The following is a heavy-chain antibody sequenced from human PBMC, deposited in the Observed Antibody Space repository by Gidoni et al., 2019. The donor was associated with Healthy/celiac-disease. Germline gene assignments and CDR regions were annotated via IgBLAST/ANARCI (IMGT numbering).Heavy chain of an antibody. V-gene: IGHV6-1*01. CDR1: GDSVSSNSAA. Sequence: QVQLQQSGPGLVKPSQTLSLTCAISGDSVSSNSAAWNWIRQSPSRGLEWLGRTYYRSKWYNDYAVSVKSRITINPDTSKNQFSLQLNSVTPEDTAVYYCAKSKTHVVGDVVYWFDPWGQGTLVTVSS. J-gene: IGHJ5*02. CDR2: TYYRSKWYN. CDR3: AKSKTHVVGDVVYWFDP. D-gene: IGHD2-15*01.